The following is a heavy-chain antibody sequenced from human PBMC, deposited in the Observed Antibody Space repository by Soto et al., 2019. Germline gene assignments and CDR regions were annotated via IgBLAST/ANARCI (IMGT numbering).Heavy chain of an antibody. V-gene: IGHV3-74*01. CDR1: EFTFSDYW. J-gene: IGHJ4*02. D-gene: IGHD3-10*01. CDR3: ARGLKGFYGSDY. Sequence: EVQLVESGGGLIQPGGSLRLSCAASEFTFSDYWMHWVRQAPGKGLVWVSRIKYDATTTNYADSVRGRFTISRDNAKNTVYLQMDSLRAGDTGVYYCARGLKGFYGSDYWGQGTLVTVSS. CDR2: IKYDATTT.